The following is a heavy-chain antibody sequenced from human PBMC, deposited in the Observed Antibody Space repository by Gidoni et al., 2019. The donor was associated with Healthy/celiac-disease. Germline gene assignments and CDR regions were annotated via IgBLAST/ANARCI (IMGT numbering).Heavy chain of an antibody. CDR3: ARDRECLARRRRYYYYGMDV. D-gene: IGHD3-10*01. Sequence: QVQLVESGGGVVQPGRSLRRSWAACGFTFSSYGMHWVRQAPGKGLGLVAVIWYDGINKYYADSGKVRFTISRYNSKNTLYLQMNILRAEDTAVYYCARDRECLARRRRYYYYGMDVWGQGTTVTVSS. CDR1: GFTFSSYG. CDR2: IWYDGINK. V-gene: IGHV3-33*01. J-gene: IGHJ6*02.